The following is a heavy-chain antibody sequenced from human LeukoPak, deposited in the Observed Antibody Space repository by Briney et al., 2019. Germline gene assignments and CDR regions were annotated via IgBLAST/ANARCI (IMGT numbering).Heavy chain of an antibody. CDR3: SRYGETVAGSDY. Sequence: GGSPRLSCAASGFTFSGYSMHWVRQASGKGLEWVGRIRSKANNYATAYSASVKDRFTVSRDDSKNTAYLQMNSLKTEDTAVYYCSRYGETVAGSDYWGQGTLVTVSS. J-gene: IGHJ4*02. CDR1: GFTFSGYS. D-gene: IGHD4-23*01. CDR2: IRSKANNYAT. V-gene: IGHV3-73*01.